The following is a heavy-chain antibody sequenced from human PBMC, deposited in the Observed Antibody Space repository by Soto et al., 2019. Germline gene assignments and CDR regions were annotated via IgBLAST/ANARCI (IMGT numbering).Heavy chain of an antibody. CDR2: VNNGGDST. CDR3: AKASGRVATIGFSDV. Sequence: EVQLLESGGGLVQPGGSLRLSCAASGFTFNNFAMNWVRQAPGKGLEWVSAVNNGGDSTYYADSVQGRFTISRDNSENTLYLQMNSLGADDTAVYYCAKASGRVATIGFSDVWGKGTTVTVSS. J-gene: IGHJ6*04. V-gene: IGHV3-23*01. D-gene: IGHD5-12*01. CDR1: GFTFNNFA.